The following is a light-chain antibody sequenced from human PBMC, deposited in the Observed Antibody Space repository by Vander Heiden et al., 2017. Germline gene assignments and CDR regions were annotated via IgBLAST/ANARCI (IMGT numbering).Light chain of an antibody. V-gene: IGKV1-39*01. CDR3: QQSFSSPYT. J-gene: IGKJ2*01. CDR1: QSISSY. Sequence: DIQMTQAPSSRSVSVGNRVTISCRASQSISSYLNWYQQKAGKAPKLLIYAASNLRSGVPSRFSGSGSGTDFTLTINSLQPEDFATYFCQQSFSSPYTFGQGTKLEIK. CDR2: AAS.